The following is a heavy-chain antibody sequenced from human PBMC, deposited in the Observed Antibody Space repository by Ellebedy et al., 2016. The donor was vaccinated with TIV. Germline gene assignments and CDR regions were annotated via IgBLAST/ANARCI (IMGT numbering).Heavy chain of an antibody. J-gene: IGHJ6*02. Sequence: PGGSLRLSCTASGFTLTSHTMTWFRQAPGKGLAWVANIKQDGSEKYYVDSVKGRFTISRDNAKNSLYLQMNSLRVEDTAVYYCARDFERYSSSWYQLNYYYYGMDVWGQGTTVTVSS. V-gene: IGHV3-7*01. CDR3: ARDFERYSSSWYQLNYYYYGMDV. CDR2: IKQDGSEK. D-gene: IGHD6-13*01. CDR1: GFTLTSHT.